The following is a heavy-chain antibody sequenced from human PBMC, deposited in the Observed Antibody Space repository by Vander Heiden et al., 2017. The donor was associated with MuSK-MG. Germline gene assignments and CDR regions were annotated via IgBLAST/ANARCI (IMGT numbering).Heavy chain of an antibody. V-gene: IGHV3-48*04. CDR1: GFTFSSYS. D-gene: IGHD1-26*01. Sequence: EVQLVESGGGLVQPGGSLRLSCAASGFTFSSYSMNWVRQAPGKGLEWVSYISSSSSTIYYADSVKGRFTISRDNAKNSLYLQMNSLRAEDTAVYYCARDLVEWTSKPNWYFDLWGRGTLVTASS. CDR2: ISSSSSTI. J-gene: IGHJ2*01. CDR3: ARDLVEWTSKPNWYFDL.